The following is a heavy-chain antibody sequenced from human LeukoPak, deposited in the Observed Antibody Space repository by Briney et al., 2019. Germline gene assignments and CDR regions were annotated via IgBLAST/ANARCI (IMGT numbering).Heavy chain of an antibody. CDR1: HGPISSYY. CDR3: ARGRITIFGVVTPHFDY. J-gene: IGHJ4*02. CDR2: IHDSANT. Sequence: SETLSLTCTVSHGPISSYYWSWIRQPPGKGLEWIAYIHDSANTNYNPSLKSRVTISVDTSKNQFSLKLSSVTAADTAVYYCARGRITIFGVVTPHFDYWGQGNLVTASS. D-gene: IGHD3-3*01. V-gene: IGHV4-59*01.